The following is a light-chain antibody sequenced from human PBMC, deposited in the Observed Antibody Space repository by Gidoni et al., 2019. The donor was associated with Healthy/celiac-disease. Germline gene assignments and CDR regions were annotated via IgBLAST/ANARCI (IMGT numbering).Light chain of an antibody. J-gene: IGLJ2*01. Sequence: QTARITCSGDALAKQYAFCYQQKPGQAPVVVIYKDSERPSGIPERFSGSSSGTTVTLTISGVQAEDEADYYCQSADSSGTYLVFGGGTKLTVL. CDR3: QSADSSGTYLV. V-gene: IGLV3-25*03. CDR2: KDS. CDR1: ALAKQY.